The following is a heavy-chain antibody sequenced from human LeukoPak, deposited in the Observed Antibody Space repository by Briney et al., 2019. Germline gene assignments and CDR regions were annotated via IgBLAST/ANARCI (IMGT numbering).Heavy chain of an antibody. CDR3: ARAIRAAAGWNWFDP. Sequence: ASVKVSCKASGYTFTGYYMHWVRQAPGQGLEWMGWINPNSGGTNYAQKFQGWVTMTRDTSISTAYMELSRLRSDDTAVYYCARAIRAAAGWNWFDPWGQGTLVTVSS. V-gene: IGHV1-2*04. CDR2: INPNSGGT. CDR1: GYTFTGYY. D-gene: IGHD6-13*01. J-gene: IGHJ5*02.